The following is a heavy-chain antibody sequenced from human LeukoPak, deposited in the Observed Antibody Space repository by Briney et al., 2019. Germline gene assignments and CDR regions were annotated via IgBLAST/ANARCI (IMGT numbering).Heavy chain of an antibody. Sequence: EASVKVSCKASGYTFTSYAMHWVRQAPGQRLEWMGWINAGNGNATYTQKFQDRVTFTRDTSASTAYMDLSSLRSEDTAVYYCARVSSGWHGYLDYWGQGTPVTVSS. CDR2: INAGNGNA. V-gene: IGHV1-3*01. D-gene: IGHD6-25*01. J-gene: IGHJ4*02. CDR1: GYTFTSYA. CDR3: ARVSSGWHGYLDY.